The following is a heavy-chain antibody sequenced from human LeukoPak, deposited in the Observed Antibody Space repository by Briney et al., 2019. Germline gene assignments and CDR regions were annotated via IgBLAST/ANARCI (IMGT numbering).Heavy chain of an antibody. CDR3: AKAQQWRNYYYGMDV. V-gene: IGHV3-9*01. CDR2: FCWNSGRI. D-gene: IGHD6-19*01. Sequence: PGGPLRLSCAASGFTFDVYAMHWVRQAPGKGLVWVSGFCWNSGRINYADSVKGRFTISRDNAKNSLYLQMNSLRAEDTALYYCAKAQQWRNYYYGMDVWGQGTTVTVSS. J-gene: IGHJ6*02. CDR1: GFTFDVYA.